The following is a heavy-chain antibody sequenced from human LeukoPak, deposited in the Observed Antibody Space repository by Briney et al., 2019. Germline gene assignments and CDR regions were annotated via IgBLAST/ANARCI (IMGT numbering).Heavy chain of an antibody. CDR2: INSDGGNT. CDR3: TRGGSSRYTISY. J-gene: IGHJ4*02. D-gene: IGHD6-25*01. CDR1: GFAFSSYW. V-gene: IGHV3-74*01. Sequence: GGSLRLSCAASGFAFSSYWMHWVRQAPGKGLVWVSRINSDGGNTTYADSVKGRFTISRDNAKNTLYVQMNSLRAEDTAVYYCTRGGSSRYTISYWGQGTLVTVSS.